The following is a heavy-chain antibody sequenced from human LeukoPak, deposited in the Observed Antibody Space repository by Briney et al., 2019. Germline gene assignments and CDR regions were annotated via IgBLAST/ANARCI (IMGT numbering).Heavy chain of an antibody. CDR1: GYTFTSYA. Sequence: ASVKVSCKASGYTFTSYAMNWVRQAPGQGLEWMGWINTNTGNPTYAQGFTGRFVFSLDTSVSTAYLQISSLRAEDTAVYYCAREKFRDGYNPLGYWGQGTLVTVSS. CDR3: AREKFRDGYNPLGY. J-gene: IGHJ4*02. V-gene: IGHV7-4-1*02. D-gene: IGHD5-24*01. CDR2: INTNTGNP.